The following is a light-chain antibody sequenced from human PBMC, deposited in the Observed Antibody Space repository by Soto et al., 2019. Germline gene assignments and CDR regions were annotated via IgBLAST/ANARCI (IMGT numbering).Light chain of an antibody. Sequence: IVLTQSPGSLSLSSGQGATLSCRASQSVSTTYLAWYQLKPGQAPRLVIYATSSRAAGIPDRFRGSGSGTEFALTISSLEPEDVGVYFCQQYGHSPPYSLGQGTKLEIK. J-gene: IGKJ2*03. CDR3: QQYGHSPPYS. V-gene: IGKV3-20*01. CDR1: QSVSTTY. CDR2: ATS.